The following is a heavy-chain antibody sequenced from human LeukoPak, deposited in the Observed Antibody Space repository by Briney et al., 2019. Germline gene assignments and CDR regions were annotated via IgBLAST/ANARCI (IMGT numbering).Heavy chain of an antibody. J-gene: IGHJ4*02. CDR1: GFTFSSFA. CDR2: ITGSGSTT. V-gene: IGHV3-23*01. D-gene: IGHD2-15*01. CDR3: AKQIVVVTAGMNYFGN. Sequence: GGSLRLSCAAAGFTFSSFAMNWVRQAPGKGLEWVSTITGSGSTTFYADSVKGRFTISRDNSKKTLFLQMNSLRAEDTAVYFCAKQIVVVTAGMNYFGNWGQGTLVTVSP.